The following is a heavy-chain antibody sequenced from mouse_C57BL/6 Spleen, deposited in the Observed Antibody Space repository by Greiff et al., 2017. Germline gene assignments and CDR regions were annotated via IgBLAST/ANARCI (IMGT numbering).Heavy chain of an antibody. V-gene: IGHV1-15*01. CDR2: IDPETGGT. J-gene: IGHJ2*01. Sequence: VKLMESGAELVRPGASVTLSCKASGYTFTDYEMHWVKQTPVHGLEWIGAIDPETGGTAYNQKFKGKAILTADKSSSTAYMELRSLTSEDSAVYYCTRPVVAYYFDYWGQGTTLTVSS. CDR3: TRPVVAYYFDY. D-gene: IGHD1-1*01. CDR1: GYTFTDYE.